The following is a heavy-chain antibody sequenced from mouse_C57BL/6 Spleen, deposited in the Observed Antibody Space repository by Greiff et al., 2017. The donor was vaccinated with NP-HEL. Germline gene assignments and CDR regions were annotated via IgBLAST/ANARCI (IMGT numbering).Heavy chain of an antibody. CDR2: IYPGSGST. Sequence: QVQLQQPGAELVKPGASVKMSCKASGYTFTSYWITWVKQRPGQGLEWIGDIYPGSGSTNYNEKFKSKATLTVDTSSSTAYMQLSILTSEDSAVYYFSRSVYYYGSSLSYWYFDVWGTGTTVTVSS. D-gene: IGHD1-1*01. J-gene: IGHJ1*03. CDR1: GYTFTSYW. CDR3: SRSVYYYGSSLSYWYFDV. V-gene: IGHV1-55*01.